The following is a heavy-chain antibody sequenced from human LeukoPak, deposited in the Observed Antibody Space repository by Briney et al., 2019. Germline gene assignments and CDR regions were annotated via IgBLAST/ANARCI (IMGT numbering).Heavy chain of an antibody. J-gene: IGHJ6*03. CDR1: GFTFSSYS. CDR3: ARGPHSDYYYYYMDV. CDR2: ISSSSSTI. V-gene: IGHV3-48*01. Sequence: QAGGSLRLSCAASGFTFSSYSMNWVRQAPGKGLEWVSYISSSSSTIYYADSVKGRFTISRDNAKNSLYLQMNSLRAEDTAVYYCARGPHSDYYYYYMDVWGKGTTVTVSS.